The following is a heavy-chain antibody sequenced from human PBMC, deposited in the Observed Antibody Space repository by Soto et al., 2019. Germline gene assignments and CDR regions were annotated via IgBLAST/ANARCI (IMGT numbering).Heavy chain of an antibody. CDR3: AKDWYDCDNAEGFQP. V-gene: IGHV3-23*01. Sequence: EVQLLESGGGLVQPGGSLRLSCAASGFSFSSFTMTWVRQAPGKGLEWVADISGSGSTTYYADSMQGRFTISRDNSKKTLYMQSNSLKDEAPSLYSSAKDWYDCDNAEGFQPWGQGTMVTVSS. D-gene: IGHD1-1*01. CDR2: ISGSGSTT. CDR1: GFSFSSFT. J-gene: IGHJ3*01.